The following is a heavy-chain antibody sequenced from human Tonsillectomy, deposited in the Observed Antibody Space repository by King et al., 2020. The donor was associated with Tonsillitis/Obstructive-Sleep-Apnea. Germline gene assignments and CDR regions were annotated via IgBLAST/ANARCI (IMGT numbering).Heavy chain of an antibody. D-gene: IGHD6-19*01. CDR2: IYYSGST. V-gene: IGHV4-39*01. CDR3: ASLGYISGSPPVGFDY. J-gene: IGHJ4*02. Sequence: QLQESGPGLVKPSETLSLTCTVSGGSISSSSYYWGWIRQPPGKGLEWIGSIYYSGSTYYNPSLKSRVTISVDTSKNQLSLKLSSVTAADTAVYYCASLGYISGSPPVGFDYWGQGTLVTVSS. CDR1: GGSISSSSYY.